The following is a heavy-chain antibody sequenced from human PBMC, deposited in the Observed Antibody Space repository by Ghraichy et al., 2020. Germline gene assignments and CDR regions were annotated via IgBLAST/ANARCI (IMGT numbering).Heavy chain of an antibody. CDR1: GYSFTSYG. J-gene: IGHJ3*02. V-gene: IGHV1-18*01. CDR2: ISAYNGGT. D-gene: IGHD1-26*01. Sequence: ASVKVSCKASGYSFTSYGLSWVRQAPGQGLEWMGWISAYNGGTNYAQRLHGRVTMTTDTSTSTAYMELRSLTSDDTAVYYCARSSGSYYFALDIWGQGTRVTVSS. CDR3: ARSSGSYYFALDI.